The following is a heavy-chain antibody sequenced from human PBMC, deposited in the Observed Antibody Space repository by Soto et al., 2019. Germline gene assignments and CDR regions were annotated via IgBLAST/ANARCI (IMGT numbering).Heavy chain of an antibody. D-gene: IGHD6-13*01. V-gene: IGHV4-4*02. Sequence: QVQLQESGPGLVKPSETLSLTCAVSGDSITITNWWHWARQSPGKGLAWIGEILHDGSVTYNPSLKSRVTLSVDRSKHQSYINLSSVTAADKAVYYCGRARQYCSKTSCYLDPWGQGIVVTVSS. J-gene: IGHJ5*02. CDR1: GDSITITNW. CDR3: GRARQYCSKTSCYLDP. CDR2: ILHDGSV.